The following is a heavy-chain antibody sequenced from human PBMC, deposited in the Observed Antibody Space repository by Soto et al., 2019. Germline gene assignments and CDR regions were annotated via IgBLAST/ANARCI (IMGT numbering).Heavy chain of an antibody. D-gene: IGHD2-15*01. CDR1: GGTFSSYA. J-gene: IGHJ4*02. Sequence: GASVKVSCKASGGTFSSYAISWVRQAPGQGLEWMGGIIPIFGTANYAQKFQGRVTITADESTSTAYMELSSLRSEDTAVYYCSFGVGAGTYFDYWGQGTLVTVSS. CDR3: SFGVGAGTYFDY. CDR2: IIPIFGTA. V-gene: IGHV1-69*13.